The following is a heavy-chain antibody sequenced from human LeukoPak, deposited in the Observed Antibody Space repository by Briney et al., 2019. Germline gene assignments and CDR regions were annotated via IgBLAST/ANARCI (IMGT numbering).Heavy chain of an antibody. Sequence: PGGSLRPSCAASGFTFSSYWMSWVRQAPGKGLEWVANIKQDGSEKYYVDSVKGRFTISRDNAKNSLYLQMNSLRAEDTAVYYCARDKAAGTFDYWGQGTLVTVSS. J-gene: IGHJ4*02. CDR2: IKQDGSEK. CDR3: ARDKAAGTFDY. CDR1: GFTFSSYW. D-gene: IGHD6-13*01. V-gene: IGHV3-7*01.